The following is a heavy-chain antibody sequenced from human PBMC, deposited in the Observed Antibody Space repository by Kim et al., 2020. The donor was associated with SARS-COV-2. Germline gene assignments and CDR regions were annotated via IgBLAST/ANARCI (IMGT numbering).Heavy chain of an antibody. V-gene: IGHV3-30*07. D-gene: IGHD5-18*01. CDR3: ARDRYGPGFYYFDY. J-gene: IGHJ4*02. Sequence: ASVKGRFTISRDNSKNTLYLQRNSLRAEDTAVYYCARDRYGPGFYYFDYWGQGTLVTVSS.